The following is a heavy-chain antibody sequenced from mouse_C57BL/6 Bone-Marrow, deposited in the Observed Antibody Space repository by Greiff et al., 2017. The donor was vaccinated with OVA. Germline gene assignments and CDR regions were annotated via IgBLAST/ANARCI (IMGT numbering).Heavy chain of an antibody. CDR1: GYTFTSYW. CDR3: ARNYGSRKN. J-gene: IGHJ2*01. CDR2: IYPGSGST. D-gene: IGHD1-1*01. Sequence: QVQLQQPGAELVKPGASVKMSCQASGYTFTSYWITWVKQRPGQGLEWIGDIYPGSGSTKYNEKFKSKATLTVDTSSSTAYMQLSSLTSEDSAVYYCARNYGSRKNWGEGTTLTVSS. V-gene: IGHV1-55*01.